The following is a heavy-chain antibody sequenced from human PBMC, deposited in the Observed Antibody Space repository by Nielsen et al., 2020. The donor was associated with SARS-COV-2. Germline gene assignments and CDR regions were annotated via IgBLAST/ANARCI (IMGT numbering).Heavy chain of an antibody. CDR3: ARNVWNILTGYDTSFDY. D-gene: IGHD3-9*01. Sequence: SETLSLTCTVSGGSVSSGSYYWSWIRQPPGKGLEWIGYIYYSGSTNHNPSLKSRVTISVDTSKNQFSLKLSSVTAADTAVYYCARNVWNILTGYDTSFDYWGQGTLVTVSS. V-gene: IGHV4-61*01. J-gene: IGHJ4*02. CDR2: IYYSGST. CDR1: GGSVSSGSYY.